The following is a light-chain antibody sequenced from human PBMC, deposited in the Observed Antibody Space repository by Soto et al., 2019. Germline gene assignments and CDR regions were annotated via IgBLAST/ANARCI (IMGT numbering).Light chain of an antibody. CDR1: SSDVGGYNY. Sequence: SALTQPRSVSGSPGQSVTISCTGTSSDVGGYNYVSWYQQHPGKAPKLMIYDVSKRPSGVPDRFSGSKSGNTASLTISGLQAEDEADYYCCSYAGSYIWVFGGGTQLTVL. V-gene: IGLV2-11*01. J-gene: IGLJ3*02. CDR2: DVS. CDR3: CSYAGSYIWV.